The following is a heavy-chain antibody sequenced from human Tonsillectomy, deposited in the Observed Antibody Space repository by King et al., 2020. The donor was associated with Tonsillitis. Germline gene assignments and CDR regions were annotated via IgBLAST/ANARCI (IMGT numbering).Heavy chain of an antibody. J-gene: IGHJ4*02. CDR1: GFTFSDYG. D-gene: IGHD4-23*01. Sequence: QLVQSGGGVVQPGRSLRLSCAASGFTFSDYGMHWVRQAPGKGLEWVAIISYDGSTKYYADSVKGRFTISRDNSMNTLYLQMNSLRVEDTAVYYCAKHYGGNVYYFDYWGQGTLVTVSS. CDR2: ISYDGSTK. V-gene: IGHV3-30*18. CDR3: AKHYGGNVYYFDY.